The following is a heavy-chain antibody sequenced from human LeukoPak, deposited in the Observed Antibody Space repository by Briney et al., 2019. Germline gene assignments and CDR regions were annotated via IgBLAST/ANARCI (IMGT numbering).Heavy chain of an antibody. CDR3: ARDRATGDY. CDR1: GFTFSTYS. D-gene: IGHD7-27*01. V-gene: IGHV3-21*01. CDR2: ISSSSSYI. J-gene: IGHJ4*02. Sequence: GGSLRLSCAASGFTFSTYSMNWARQAPGKGLEWVSSISSSSSYIYYADSVKGRFTISRDNAKNSLYLQMNSLRAEDTAVYYCARDRATGDYWGQGTLVTVSS.